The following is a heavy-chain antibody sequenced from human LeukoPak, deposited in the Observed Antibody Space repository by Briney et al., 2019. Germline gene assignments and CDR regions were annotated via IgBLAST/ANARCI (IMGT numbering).Heavy chain of an antibody. V-gene: IGHV3-21*01. CDR3: ARDLSHCSSSSCYSFDCYYGMDV. CDR1: VFTFSTYS. D-gene: IGHD2-2*01. CDR2: ISSGGTYI. Sequence: GGSLRLSCVASVFTFSTYSMNWVRQAPGKGLEWGSSISSGGTYIHYGDSVRGRFAIARDNAENTLHLQMNSLRAEDTAVYYCARDLSHCSSSSCYSFDCYYGMDVWGQGTTVTVSS. J-gene: IGHJ6*02.